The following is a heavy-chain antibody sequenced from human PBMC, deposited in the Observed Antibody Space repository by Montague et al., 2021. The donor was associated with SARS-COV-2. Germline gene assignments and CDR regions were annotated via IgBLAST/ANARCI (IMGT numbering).Heavy chain of an antibody. CDR1: GDSISSGSYY. V-gene: IGHV4-61*02. CDR2: IYTSGST. CDR3: ARRPTGYYYCGMDV. Sequence: TLSLTCTVSGDSISSGSYYWSWIRQPAGKGLEWIGRIYTSGSTNYNPSLKSRVTISVDTSKNQFSLKLSSVTAADTAVYYCARRPTGYYYCGMDVWGQGTTVTVSS. D-gene: IGHD6-13*01. J-gene: IGHJ6*02.